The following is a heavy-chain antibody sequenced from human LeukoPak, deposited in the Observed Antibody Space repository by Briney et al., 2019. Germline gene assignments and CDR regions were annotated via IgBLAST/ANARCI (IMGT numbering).Heavy chain of an antibody. J-gene: IGHJ4*02. D-gene: IGHD3/OR15-3a*01. V-gene: IGHV4-39*01. CDR3: ARQTGSGLFILP. CDR2: IYYTGST. CDR1: GASISSTPYY. Sequence: SETLSLTCAVSGASISSTPYYWGWIRQPPGKGLEWIGNIYYTGSTYYNASLQSRVTISIDTSKNQFSLRLNSVTAADTVVYYCARQTGSGLFILPGGQGTLVTVSS.